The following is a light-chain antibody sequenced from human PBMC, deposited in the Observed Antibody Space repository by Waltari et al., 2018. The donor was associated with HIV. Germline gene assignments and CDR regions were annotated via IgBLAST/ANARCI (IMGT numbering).Light chain of an antibody. CDR1: THDIGSYQY. CDR3: SSYSRGALL. V-gene: IGLV2-14*01. CDR2: EVS. Sequence: QSVLTQPASVSGSPGQSLTLSCTGTTHDIGSYQYVSWYQQSPDKAPKLIIYEVSNRPSGISSRFSGSKSGNTASLTISGLQADDEAYYHCSSYSRGALLFGGGTKVTVL. J-gene: IGLJ2*01.